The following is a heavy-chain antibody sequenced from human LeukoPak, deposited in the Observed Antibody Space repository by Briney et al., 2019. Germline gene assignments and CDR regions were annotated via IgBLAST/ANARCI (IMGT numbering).Heavy chain of an antibody. CDR3: ARNRGDGYNFGYFDY. D-gene: IGHD5-24*01. CDR2: IYSGGST. Sequence: PGGSLRLSCAASGFTVSSNYMSWVRQAPGKGLEWVSVIYSGGSTYYADSVKGRFTISRHNSKNTLYLQMNSLRAEDTAVYYCARNRGDGYNFGYFDYWGQGTLVTVSS. J-gene: IGHJ4*02. V-gene: IGHV3-53*01. CDR1: GFTVSSNY.